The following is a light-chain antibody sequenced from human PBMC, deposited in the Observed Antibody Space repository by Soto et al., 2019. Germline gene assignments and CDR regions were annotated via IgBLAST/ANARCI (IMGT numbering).Light chain of an antibody. CDR1: SSNIGSNY. CDR3: ATWDDSLSGHYV. Sequence: QTVVTQPPSASGTPGQRVTISCSGSSSNIGSNYVCWYQHLPGTAPKLLIYSNNLRPSGVPDRFSGSKSGTSASLAISGLRSEDEADYYCATWDDSLSGHYVFGTGTKLTVL. J-gene: IGLJ1*01. V-gene: IGLV1-47*02. CDR2: SNN.